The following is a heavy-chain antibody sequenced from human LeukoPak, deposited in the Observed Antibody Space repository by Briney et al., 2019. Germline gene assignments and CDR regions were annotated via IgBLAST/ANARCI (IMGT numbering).Heavy chain of an antibody. CDR3: ARDPSGDRGYFDY. Sequence: GASVKVSCKASGYTFTGYYMHWVRQAPGQRLEWMGWINPNSGGTNYAQKFQGRVTMTRDTSISTAYMELSRLRSDDTAVYYCARDPSGDRGYFDYWGQGTLVTVSS. J-gene: IGHJ4*02. V-gene: IGHV1-2*02. CDR2: INPNSGGT. D-gene: IGHD7-27*01. CDR1: GYTFTGYY.